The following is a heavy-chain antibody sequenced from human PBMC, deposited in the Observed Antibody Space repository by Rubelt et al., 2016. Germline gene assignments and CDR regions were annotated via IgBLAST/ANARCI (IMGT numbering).Heavy chain of an antibody. CDR2: LSGSGDTT. V-gene: IGHV3-23*01. J-gene: IGHJ4*02. D-gene: IGHD6-19*01. Sequence: GGGLVQPGGSLRLSCAASGFTFSTYAMTWVRQAPGKRLEWVSGLSGSGDTTYYADSVKGRFTISRDNAKNSLYLQMNSLRAEDTAVYYCAKDPTAGYSSGWYGDNWGQGTLVTVSS. CDR3: AKDPTAGYSSGWYGDN. CDR1: GFTFSTYA.